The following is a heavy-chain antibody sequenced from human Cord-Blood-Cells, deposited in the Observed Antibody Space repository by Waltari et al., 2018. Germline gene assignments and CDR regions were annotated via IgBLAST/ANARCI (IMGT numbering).Heavy chain of an antibody. J-gene: IGHJ3*02. CDR3: ARLAVAGTGDAFDI. Sequence: QVQLQQWGAGLLKPSETLSLTCAVYVGSFSGYYWSWIRQPPGKGLEWIGEINHSGSTNYNPSLKSRVTISVDTSKNQFSLKLSSVTAADTAVYYCARLAVAGTGDAFDIWGQGTMVTDSS. CDR1: VGSFSGYY. CDR2: INHSGST. D-gene: IGHD6-19*01. V-gene: IGHV4-34*01.